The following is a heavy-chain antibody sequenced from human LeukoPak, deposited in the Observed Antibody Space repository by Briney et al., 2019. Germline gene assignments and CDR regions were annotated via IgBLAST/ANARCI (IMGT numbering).Heavy chain of an antibody. J-gene: IGHJ4*02. CDR1: GYTFTGYY. V-gene: IGHV1-2*06. D-gene: IGHD6-19*01. CDR2: INPNSGGT. Sequence: ASVKVSCTASGYTFTGYYMHWVRQAPGQGLEWMGRINPNSGGTNYAQKFQGRVTMTRDTSISTAYMELSRLRSDDTAVYYCARDSGQWLVRGFDYWGQGTLVTVSS. CDR3: ARDSGQWLVRGFDY.